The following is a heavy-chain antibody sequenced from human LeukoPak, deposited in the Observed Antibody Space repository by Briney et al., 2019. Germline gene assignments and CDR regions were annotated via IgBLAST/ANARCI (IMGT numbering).Heavy chain of an antibody. CDR1: GFTFRNYG. CDR3: ARASRNSYYYDSSGYRGSAFDI. V-gene: IGHV3-30*03. D-gene: IGHD3-22*01. J-gene: IGHJ3*02. Sequence: QPGGSLRLSCAASGFTFRNYGMHWVRQAPGKGLEWVALMSNDGSNKYFADSVKGRFTISRDNSKNTLYLQMNSLRAEDTAVYYCARASRNSYYYDSSGYRGSAFDIWGQGTMVTVSS. CDR2: MSNDGSNK.